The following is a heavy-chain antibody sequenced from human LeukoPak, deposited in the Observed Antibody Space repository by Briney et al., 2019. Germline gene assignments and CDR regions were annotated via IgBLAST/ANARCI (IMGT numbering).Heavy chain of an antibody. CDR3: ARGEGLYFDY. CDR1: GFTVSSNY. CDR2: IYSGGST. J-gene: IGHJ4*02. Sequence: PGGSLRLSYAASGFTVSSNYMSWVRQAPGKGLEWVSVIYSGGSTYYADSVKGRFTISRDNSKNTLYLQMNSLRAEDTAVYYCARGEGLYFDYWGQGTLVTVSS. D-gene: IGHD3-10*01. V-gene: IGHV3-66*01.